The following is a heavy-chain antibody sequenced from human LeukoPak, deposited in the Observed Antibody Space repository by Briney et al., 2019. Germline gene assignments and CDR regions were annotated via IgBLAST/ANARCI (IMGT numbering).Heavy chain of an antibody. Sequence: KPSETLSLTCNVSGDSISGPYWNWIRQSPGRGLEWIGYTHYTGETNYNPSLKSRLTMSVDTSNNQVYLKLTSAIAADTAVYYCARETGAALDYWGQGTLVTVSS. CDR2: THYTGET. D-gene: IGHD2-15*01. CDR1: GDSISGPY. V-gene: IGHV4-59*11. J-gene: IGHJ4*02. CDR3: ARETGAALDY.